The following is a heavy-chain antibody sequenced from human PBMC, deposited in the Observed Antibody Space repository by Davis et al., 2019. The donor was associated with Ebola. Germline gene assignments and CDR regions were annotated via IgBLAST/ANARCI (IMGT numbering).Heavy chain of an antibody. V-gene: IGHV1-18*01. CDR1: GFTFSLYG. CDR3: AILGYCSSTNCPGPYYYYYYMDV. J-gene: IGHJ6*03. Sequence: ASVKVSCKASGFTFSLYGFSWVRQAPGQGLEWMGWISAFNGNIKVAQNVQGRVTLTADTSTSTDYMEVRSLRSDDTAVYYCAILGYCSSTNCPGPYYYYYYMDVWGEGTTVTVSS. D-gene: IGHD2-2*03. CDR2: ISAFNGNI.